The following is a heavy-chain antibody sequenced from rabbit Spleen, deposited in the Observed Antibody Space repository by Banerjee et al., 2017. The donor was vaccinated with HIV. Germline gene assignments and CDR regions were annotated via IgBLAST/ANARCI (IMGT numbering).Heavy chain of an antibody. D-gene: IGHD1-1*01. CDR2: INASTGKP. V-gene: IGHV1S40*01. J-gene: IGHJ4*01. Sequence: QSLEESGGGLVQPEGSLTLTCKASGFSFGDRDVMCWVRQAPGKGLEWIACINASTGKPVYATWASGRFTISRTSSTTVTLRMTSLTAADRATYFCARDLIGIIGWNFYLWGPGTLVTVS. CDR3: ARDLIGIIGWNFYL. CDR1: GFSFGDRDV.